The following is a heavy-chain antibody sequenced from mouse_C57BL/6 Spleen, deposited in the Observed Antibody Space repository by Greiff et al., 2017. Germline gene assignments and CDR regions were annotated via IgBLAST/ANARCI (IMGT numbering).Heavy chain of an antibody. V-gene: IGHV1-7*01. CDR3: ARNPITTVVEGYFDV. D-gene: IGHD1-1*01. J-gene: IGHJ1*03. CDR1: GYTFTSYW. Sequence: QVQLQQSGAELAKPGASVKLSCKASGYTFTSYWMHWVKQRPGQGLEWIGYINPSSGYTKYNQKFKDKATLTADKSSSTAYMQLSSLTYEDSAVYDCARNPITTVVEGYFDVWGTGTTVTVSS. CDR2: INPSSGYT.